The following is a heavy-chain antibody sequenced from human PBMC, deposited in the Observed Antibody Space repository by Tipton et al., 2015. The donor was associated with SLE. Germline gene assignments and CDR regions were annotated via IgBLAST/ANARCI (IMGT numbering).Heavy chain of an antibody. J-gene: IGHJ4*02. CDR3: ARDPIAAAGEFDY. Sequence: TLSLTCTVSGGSISSHYWSWIRQPPGKGLEWIGYVYSSGSTKYNTSLKSRVTISVDTSKNQFSLKLSSVTAADTAVYYCARDPIAAAGEFDYWGQGTLVTVSS. D-gene: IGHD6-13*01. V-gene: IGHV4-59*11. CDR2: VYSSGST. CDR1: GGSISSHY.